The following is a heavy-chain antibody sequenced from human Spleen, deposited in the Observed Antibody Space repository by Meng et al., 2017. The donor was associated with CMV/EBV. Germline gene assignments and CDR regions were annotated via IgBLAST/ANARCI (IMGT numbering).Heavy chain of an antibody. J-gene: IGHJ6*02. CDR2: IYYSGCT. D-gene: IGHD2-2*02. CDR3: ARDRRYCSSTSCYSSGDYYYYGMDV. Sequence: SETLSLTCTVSGGSISSGGYYWSWIRQHPGKGLEWIGYIYYSGCTYYNPSLKSRVTISVDTSKNQFSLKLSSVTAADTAVYYCARDRRYCSSTSCYSSGDYYYYGMDVWGQGTTVTVSS. V-gene: IGHV4-31*03. CDR1: GGSISSGGYY.